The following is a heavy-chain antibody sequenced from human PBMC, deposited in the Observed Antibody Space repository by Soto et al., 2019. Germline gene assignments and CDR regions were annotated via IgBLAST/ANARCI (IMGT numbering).Heavy chain of an antibody. V-gene: IGHV3-74*01. CDR1: GFTFSDYW. J-gene: IGHJ5*02. CDR2: INDDGSVT. Sequence: EVQLVESGGGLVQPGGSLRLSCAVSGFTFSDYWMHWVRQAPGKELVSVSRINDDGSVTTYADAVKGRFTISRDNARNTLYLQMNSLRAEDTAVYYCARDRRAEIVLVSPTSNRFDPWGQGTVVTVSS. D-gene: IGHD1-26*01. CDR3: ARDRRAEIVLVSPTSNRFDP.